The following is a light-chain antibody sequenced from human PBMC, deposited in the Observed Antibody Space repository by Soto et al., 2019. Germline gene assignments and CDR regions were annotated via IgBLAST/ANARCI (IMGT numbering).Light chain of an antibody. CDR3: CSFAGARVM. CDR1: SSDVGSYYL. Sequence: QSALTQPASVSGSPGQSITISCTGTSSDVGSYYLVSWYQHHPGKAPKLIIYEDTKRPSGTSNRFSGSKSGNTASLTLSGLQAEDEADYYCCSFAGARVMFGRGTKLTVL. CDR2: EDT. V-gene: IGLV2-23*01. J-gene: IGLJ3*02.